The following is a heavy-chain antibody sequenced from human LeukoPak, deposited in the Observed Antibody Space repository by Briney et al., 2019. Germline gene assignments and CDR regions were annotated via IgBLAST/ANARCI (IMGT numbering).Heavy chain of an antibody. CDR3: ARASAERITMVRGVIPTLDY. CDR1: GFTFSRHA. D-gene: IGHD3-10*01. Sequence: GGSLRLSCAASGFTFSRHAMHWVRQAPGKGLEWVAVISYDGRNKYYADSVKGRFTISRDNSKNTLYLQMNSLRAGDTAVYYCARASAERITMVRGVIPTLDYWGQGTLVTVSS. V-gene: IGHV3-30*04. J-gene: IGHJ4*02. CDR2: ISYDGRNK.